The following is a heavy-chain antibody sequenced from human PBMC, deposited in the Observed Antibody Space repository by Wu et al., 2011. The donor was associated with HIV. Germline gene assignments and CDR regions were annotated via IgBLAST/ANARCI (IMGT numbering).Heavy chain of an antibody. Sequence: WIRQAQEGCMVSFITGGSNTIYYADSVKGRFTISRDNTKNSLYLQMSSLRAEDTAVYYCARSYDFWSPFDPWGQGVLVTVSS. D-gene: IGHD3-3*01. CDR3: ARSYDFWSPFDP. J-gene: IGHJ5*02. CDR2: ITGGSNTI. V-gene: IGHV3-11*04.